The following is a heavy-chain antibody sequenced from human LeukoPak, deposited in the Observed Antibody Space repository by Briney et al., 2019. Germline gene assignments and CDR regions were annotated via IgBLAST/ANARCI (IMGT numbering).Heavy chain of an antibody. V-gene: IGHV1-2*02. CDR2: INPNSGGT. CDR1: GYTFTGYY. Sequence: ASVKVSCKASGYTFTGYYMHWVRQAPGQGLEWMGWINPNSGGTNYAQKFQGRVAMTRDTSISTAYMELSRLRSEDTAVYYCARSQWRRRGVRGRFDPWGQGTLVTVSS. D-gene: IGHD3-10*01. CDR3: ARSQWRRRGVRGRFDP. J-gene: IGHJ5*02.